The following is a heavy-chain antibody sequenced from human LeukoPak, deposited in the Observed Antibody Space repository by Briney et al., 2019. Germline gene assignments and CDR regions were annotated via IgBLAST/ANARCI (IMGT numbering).Heavy chain of an antibody. Sequence: GGSLRLSCAASGFTFSSYAMSWVRQAPGKGLEWVSAISGSGGSTYYADSVKGRFTISRDNSKSTLYLQMNSLRAEDTAVYYCAKDWGEYFDYVWGSFTSFDSWGQGTLVTVSS. D-gene: IGHD3-16*01. CDR1: GFTFSSYA. J-gene: IGHJ4*02. V-gene: IGHV3-23*01. CDR3: AKDWGEYFDYVWGSFTSFDS. CDR2: ISGSGGST.